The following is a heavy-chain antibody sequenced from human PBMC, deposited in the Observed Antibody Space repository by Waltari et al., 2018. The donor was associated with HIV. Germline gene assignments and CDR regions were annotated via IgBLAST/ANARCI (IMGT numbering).Heavy chain of an antibody. CDR1: GGSLSSYY. V-gene: IGHV4-59*01. Sequence: QVQLQESGPGLVKPSETLSLTCTVSGGSLSSYYWNGFRQPPGKGLEWIAYIYNSGSTNYNPSLKSRVTISVDTSKNQFSLELSSVTAADTAVYYCARGRHSSGYSLWYFDLWGRGTLVTVSS. J-gene: IGHJ2*01. CDR3: ARGRHSSGYSLWYFDL. CDR2: IYNSGST. D-gene: IGHD3-22*01.